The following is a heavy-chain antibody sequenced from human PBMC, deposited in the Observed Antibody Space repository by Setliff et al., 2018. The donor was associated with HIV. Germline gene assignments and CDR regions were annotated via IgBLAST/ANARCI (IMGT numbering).Heavy chain of an antibody. D-gene: IGHD3-22*01. CDR3: ARGHSYDSYGYYLRGFDI. CDR2: IRHSGNT. Sequence: SETLSLTCVVSGESFRGHFWTWIRQTPGKGLQWIGEIRHSGNTNYNPSVKRRVTISIDASKNQISLKLSSVTAADTAVYYCARGHSYDSYGYYLRGFDIWGPGTMVTVSS. CDR1: GESFRGHF. J-gene: IGHJ3*02. V-gene: IGHV4-34*01.